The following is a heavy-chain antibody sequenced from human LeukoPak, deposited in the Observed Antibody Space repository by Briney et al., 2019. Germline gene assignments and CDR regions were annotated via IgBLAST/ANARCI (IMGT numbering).Heavy chain of an antibody. D-gene: IGHD3-22*01. J-gene: IGHJ3*02. CDR2: ISSRSSYI. V-gene: IGHV3-21*01. CDR3: ARDLGKNYYDSSGYWSSAFDI. Sequence: KPGGSLRLSCAASGFTFSSYSMNWVRQAPGKGLEWGSSISSRSSYIYYADSVKGRFTISRDNAKNSLYLQMNSLRAEDTAVYYCARDLGKNYYDSSGYWSSAFDIWGQGTMVTVSS. CDR1: GFTFSSYS.